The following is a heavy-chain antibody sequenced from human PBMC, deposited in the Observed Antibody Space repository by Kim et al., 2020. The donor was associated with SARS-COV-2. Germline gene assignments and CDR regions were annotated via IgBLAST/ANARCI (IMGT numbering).Heavy chain of an antibody. V-gene: IGHV4-59*08. J-gene: IGHJ3*02. Sequence: SETLSLTCTVSGGSISSYYWSWIRQPPGKGLEWIGYIYYSGSTNYNPSLKSRVISVDTSKNQFSLKLSSVTAADTAVYYCARLGLGYSGYGAFGGVIANPMHAFDIWGQGTMVTVSS. CDR3: ARLGLGYSGYGAFGGVIANPMHAFDI. CDR2: IYYSGST. D-gene: IGHD3-16*02. CDR1: GGSISSYY.